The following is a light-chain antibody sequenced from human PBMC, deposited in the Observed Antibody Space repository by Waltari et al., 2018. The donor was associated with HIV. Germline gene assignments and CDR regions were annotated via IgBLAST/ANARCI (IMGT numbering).Light chain of an antibody. V-gene: IGLV1-40*01. Sequence: QSVLTQPPSVSAAPGQRVTISCTGSSSNIAAGYDVHWYQHLPGTAPKLLIYDNNTRPSGVPDRCSGSKSGTSASRAITGLQAEDEADYYCQSYDSSLSGVIFGGGTKLTVL. CDR3: QSYDSSLSGVI. CDR2: DNN. J-gene: IGLJ2*01. CDR1: SSNIAAGYD.